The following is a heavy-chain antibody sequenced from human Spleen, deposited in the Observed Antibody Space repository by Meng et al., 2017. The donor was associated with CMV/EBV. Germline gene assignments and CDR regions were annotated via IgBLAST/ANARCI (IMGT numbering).Heavy chain of an antibody. CDR2: ISSGGSTI. CDR1: EITFSDYY. CDR3: ARVAAAGRGMDV. D-gene: IGHD6-13*01. J-gene: IGHJ6*02. V-gene: IGHV3-11*04. Sequence: GESLKISCSDSEITFSDYYMSWIRQAPGKGLEWVSYISSGGSTIYYADSVKGRFTISRDNGKNSVYLQMNSLRAEDTAVYYCARVAAAGRGMDVWGQGTTVTVSS.